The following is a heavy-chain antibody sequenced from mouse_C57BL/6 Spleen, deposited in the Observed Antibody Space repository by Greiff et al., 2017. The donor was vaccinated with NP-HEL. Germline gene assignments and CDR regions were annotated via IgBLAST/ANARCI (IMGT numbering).Heavy chain of an antibody. Sequence: QVQLQQPGAELVMPGASVKLSCKASGYTFTSYWMHWVKQRPGQGLEWIGEIDPSDSYTNYNQKFKGKSTLTVDKSSSTAYMQLSSLTSEDSAVYYCARGGGTTGYYYAMDYWGQGTSGTVSS. CDR3: ARGGGTTGYYYAMDY. CDR2: IDPSDSYT. CDR1: GYTFTSYW. V-gene: IGHV1-69*01. D-gene: IGHD1-1*01. J-gene: IGHJ4*01.